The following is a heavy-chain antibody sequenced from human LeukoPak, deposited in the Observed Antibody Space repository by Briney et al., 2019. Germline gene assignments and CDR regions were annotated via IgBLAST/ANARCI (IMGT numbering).Heavy chain of an antibody. D-gene: IGHD3-10*01. CDR3: ASEARTGYYGSGSYYKPLDY. CDR1: GGTFSSYA. CDR2: IIPIFGTA. Sequence: ASVKVSCKASGGTFSSYAISWVRQAPGQGLEWMGRIIPIFGTANYAQKFQGRVTITADKSTSTAYMELSSLRSEDTAVYYCASEARTGYYGSGSYYKPLDYWGQGTLVTVSS. V-gene: IGHV1-69*06. J-gene: IGHJ4*02.